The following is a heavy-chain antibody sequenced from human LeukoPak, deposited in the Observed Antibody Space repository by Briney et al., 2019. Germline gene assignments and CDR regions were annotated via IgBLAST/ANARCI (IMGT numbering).Heavy chain of an antibody. V-gene: IGHV4-59*01. Sequence: PSETLSLTCTVSGGSISSYYWNWIRQPPGKGLERIGYIYYSGSTNYNPYLKGRVTISVDTSKNQFSLKLSSVTAADTAVYYCARGARRFDPWGQGTLVSVSS. CDR3: ARGARRFDP. CDR2: IYYSGST. J-gene: IGHJ5*02. CDR1: GGSISSYY.